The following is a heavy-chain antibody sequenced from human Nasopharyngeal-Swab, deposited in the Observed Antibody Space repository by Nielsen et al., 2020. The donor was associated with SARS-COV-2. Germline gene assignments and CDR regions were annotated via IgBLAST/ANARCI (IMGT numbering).Heavy chain of an antibody. J-gene: IGHJ6*03. V-gene: IGHV3-7*01. Sequence: GGSLRLSCAASGFTFSSYWMSWVRQAPGKGLEWAANIKQDGSENYYMDSVKGRFTISRDNAKNSLYLQMNSLRAEDTAVYYCARATIVATIFGYYYYYYMDVWGKGTTVTVSS. D-gene: IGHD5-12*01. CDR1: GFTFSSYW. CDR2: IKQDGSEN. CDR3: ARATIVATIFGYYYYYYMDV.